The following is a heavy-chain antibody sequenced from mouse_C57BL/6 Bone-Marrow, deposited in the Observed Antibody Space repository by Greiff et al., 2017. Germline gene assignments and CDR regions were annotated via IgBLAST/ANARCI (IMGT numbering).Heavy chain of an antibody. D-gene: IGHD2-1*01. CDR2: IDPENGDT. Sequence: VQLKESGAELVRPGASVKLSCTASGFNIKDDYMHWVKQRPEQGLERIGWIDPENGDTEYASKFQGKATITADTSSNTAYLQLSSLTSEDTAVYYCTPIYYDAMDYWGQGTSVTVSS. J-gene: IGHJ4*01. V-gene: IGHV14-4*01. CDR1: GFNIKDDY. CDR3: TPIYYDAMDY.